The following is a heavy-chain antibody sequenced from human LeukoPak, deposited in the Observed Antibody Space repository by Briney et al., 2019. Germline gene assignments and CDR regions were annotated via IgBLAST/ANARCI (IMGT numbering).Heavy chain of an antibody. Sequence: GGSLRLSCAASGFTFSSYDMHWVRQATGKGLEWVSAIGTAGDTYYPGSVKGRFTISRENAKNSLYLQMNSLRAGDTAVYYCARSAMGATFLDYWGQGTLVTVSS. CDR1: GFTFSSYD. CDR3: ARSAMGATFLDY. CDR2: IGTAGDT. D-gene: IGHD1-26*01. J-gene: IGHJ4*02. V-gene: IGHV3-13*01.